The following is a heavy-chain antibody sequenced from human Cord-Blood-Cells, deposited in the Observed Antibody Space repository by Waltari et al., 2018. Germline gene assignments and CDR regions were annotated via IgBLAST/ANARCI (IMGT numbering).Heavy chain of an antibody. CDR1: RFTFSSYA. CDR3: AKTPDDFWSGYYFDY. V-gene: IGHV3-23*01. CDR2: ISGSGGST. J-gene: IGHJ4*02. D-gene: IGHD3-3*01. Sequence: EVQLLESGGGLVQPGGSLRLSCAASRFTFSSYAMSRVRQAPGKGLEWVSAISGSGGSTYYADSVKGRFTISRDNSKNTLYLQMNSLRAEDTAVYYCAKTPDDFWSGYYFDYWGQGTLVTVSS.